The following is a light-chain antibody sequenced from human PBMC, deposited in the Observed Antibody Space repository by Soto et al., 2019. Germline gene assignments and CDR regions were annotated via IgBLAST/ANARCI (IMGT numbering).Light chain of an antibody. J-gene: IGLJ1*01. V-gene: IGLV3-21*04. CDR3: QVWDSSSDHYV. CDR2: YDS. Sequence: SYELTQPPSVSVAPVKTARITCGGNNIGSKSVHWYQRKPGQAPVLVIYYDSDRPSGIPERFSGSNSGNTATLTISRVEAGDEADYYCQVWDSSSDHYVFGTGTKVTVL. CDR1: NIGSKS.